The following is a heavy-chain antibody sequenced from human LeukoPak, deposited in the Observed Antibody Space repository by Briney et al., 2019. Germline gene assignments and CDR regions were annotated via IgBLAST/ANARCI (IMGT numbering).Heavy chain of an antibody. V-gene: IGHV3-23*01. J-gene: IGHJ4*02. CDR2: ISGGGDST. D-gene: IGHD2-2*02. CDR3: ARARYCSSSSCYIDY. Sequence: PGGSLRLSCAASGFTFTNYAMSWVRQAPGKGLEWVSGISGGGDSTYYADSVKGRFTISRDNAKNTLYLQMNSLRAEDTAVYYCARARYCSSSSCYIDYWGQGTLVTVS. CDR1: GFTFTNYA.